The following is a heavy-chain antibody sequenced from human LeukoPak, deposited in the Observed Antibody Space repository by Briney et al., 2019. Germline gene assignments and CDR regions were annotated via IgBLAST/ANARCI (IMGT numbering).Heavy chain of an antibody. D-gene: IGHD3-3*01. Sequence: PSETLSLTCTVSGGSISSYYWSWIRQPPGKGLEWIGYIYSSGSTNYNPSLKSRVTISVDTSKNQFSLKLSSVTAADTAVYYCARDYYDFWSGYYNWFDPWGQGTLVTVSS. J-gene: IGHJ5*02. V-gene: IGHV4-59*01. CDR3: ARDYYDFWSGYYNWFDP. CDR2: IYSSGST. CDR1: GGSISSYY.